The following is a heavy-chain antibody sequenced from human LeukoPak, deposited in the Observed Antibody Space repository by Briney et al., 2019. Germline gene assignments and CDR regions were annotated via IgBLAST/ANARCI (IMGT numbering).Heavy chain of an antibody. D-gene: IGHD3-10*01. V-gene: IGHV3-7*03. CDR3: ARPVMVRGVIISYYFDY. J-gene: IGHJ4*02. CDR1: GFIFSSYW. CDR2: MKGSEE. Sequence: GSLSLTCAASGFIFSSYWMSWVRQAPGKGLEWVAKMKGSEEYYVDSVKGRFTISRDNAKNSLYLQMNSLRAEDTAMYYCARPVMVRGVIISYYFDYWGQGTLVTVSS.